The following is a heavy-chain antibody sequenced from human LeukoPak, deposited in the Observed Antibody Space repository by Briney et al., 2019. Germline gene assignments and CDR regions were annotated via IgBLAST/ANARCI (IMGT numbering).Heavy chain of an antibody. Sequence: PPETLSLTCTVSGGSISSYYWSWIRLPPGKGLEWIGYLSKSGNTNYSPAPKRRVTIFGDTSTNQVSLNVTSLTASHTSLYYCAREGSNAYLSWGQGALVTVSS. J-gene: IGHJ5*02. CDR1: GGSISSYY. CDR2: LSKSGNT. D-gene: IGHD2-8*01. V-gene: IGHV4-4*08. CDR3: AREGSNAYLS.